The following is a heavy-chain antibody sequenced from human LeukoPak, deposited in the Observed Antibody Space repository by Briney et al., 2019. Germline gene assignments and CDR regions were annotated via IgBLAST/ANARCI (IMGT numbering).Heavy chain of an antibody. CDR1: GYTFTGYY. V-gene: IGHV1-2*02. CDR3: VRDDMTTNPPEFDY. CDR2: VNPNNGGT. D-gene: IGHD4-11*01. Sequence: ASVKVSCKASGYTFTGYYMHWVRQAPGQGLEWMGWVNPNNGGTDYAQKFQGRVTMTRDTSISTAYMELSSLRSDDTAIYYCVRDDMTTNPPEFDYWGQGTLVTVSS. J-gene: IGHJ4*02.